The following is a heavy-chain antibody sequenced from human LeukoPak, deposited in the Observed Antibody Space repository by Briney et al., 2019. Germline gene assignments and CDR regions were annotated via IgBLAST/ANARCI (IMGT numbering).Heavy chain of an antibody. J-gene: IGHJ4*02. Sequence: GGSLRLSCTASGFTFSNYDMNWVRQAPGKGLEWVSYISSSGSTIYYADSVKGRFTISRDNAKNSLYLQMNSLRAEDTAVYYCARGADIVVVVAAIFDYWGQGTLVTVSS. V-gene: IGHV3-48*03. CDR2: ISSSGSTI. CDR1: GFTFSNYD. CDR3: ARGADIVVVVAAIFDY. D-gene: IGHD2-15*01.